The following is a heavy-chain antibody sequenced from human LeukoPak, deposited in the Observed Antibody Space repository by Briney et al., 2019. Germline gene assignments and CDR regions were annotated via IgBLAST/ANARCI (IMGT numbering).Heavy chain of an antibody. V-gene: IGHV4-34*01. CDR2: IYYSGST. Sequence: SETLSLTCAVYGGSFSGYYWSWIRHPPGKGLEWIGSIYYSGSTYYNPSLKSRVTISVDTSKNQFSLKLSSVTAADTAVYYCARVVKSSYYDFWSGGASEILGAFDIWGQGTMVTVSS. CDR1: GGSFSGYY. D-gene: IGHD3-3*01. CDR3: ARVVKSSYYDFWSGGASEILGAFDI. J-gene: IGHJ3*02.